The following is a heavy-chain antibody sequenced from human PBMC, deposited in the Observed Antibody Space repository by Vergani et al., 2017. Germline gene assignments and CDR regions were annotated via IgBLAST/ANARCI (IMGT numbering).Heavy chain of an antibody. V-gene: IGHV1-69*06. D-gene: IGHD3-10*01. CDR3: AREARSWFGESGYYYGMDV. Sequence: QVQLVQSGAEVKKPGSSVKVSCKASGGTFSSYAISWVRQAPGQGLEWMGGIIPIFGTANYAQKFQGRVTITADKSTSTAYMELSSLRSEDTAVYYCAREARSWFGESGYYYGMDVWGQGTTVTVSS. CDR2: IIPIFGTA. J-gene: IGHJ6*02. CDR1: GGTFSSYA.